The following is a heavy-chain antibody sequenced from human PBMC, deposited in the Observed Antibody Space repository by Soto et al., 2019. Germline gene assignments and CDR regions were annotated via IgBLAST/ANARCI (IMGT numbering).Heavy chain of an antibody. J-gene: IGHJ4*02. CDR3: TRHGVVVPAAMVSTSLDY. D-gene: IGHD2-2*01. CDR1: GFTFSGSA. CDR2: IRSKANSYAT. V-gene: IGHV3-73*01. Sequence: EVQLVESGGGLVQPGGSLKLSCAASGFTFSGSAMHWVRQASGKGLEWVGRIRSKANSYATAYAASVKGRFTISRDDSKSTAYLQMNSLKTEDTAVYYCTRHGVVVPAAMVSTSLDYWGQGTLVTVSS.